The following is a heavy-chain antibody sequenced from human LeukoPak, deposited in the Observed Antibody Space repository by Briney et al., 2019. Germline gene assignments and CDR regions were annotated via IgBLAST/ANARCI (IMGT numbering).Heavy chain of an antibody. Sequence: GGSLRLSCAASGFTFSSYAMHWVRQAPGKGLEWVAVISYDGSNKYYADSVKGRFTISRDNSKNTLYLQMNSLRAEDTAVYYCARSGAAAGGPYDAFDIWGQGTMVTVSS. V-gene: IGHV3-30-3*01. CDR2: ISYDGSNK. D-gene: IGHD6-13*01. CDR3: ARSGAAAGGPYDAFDI. J-gene: IGHJ3*02. CDR1: GFTFSSYA.